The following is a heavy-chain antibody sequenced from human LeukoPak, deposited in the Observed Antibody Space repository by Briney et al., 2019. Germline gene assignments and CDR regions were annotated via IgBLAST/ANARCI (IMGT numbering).Heavy chain of an antibody. V-gene: IGHV4-61*01. Sequence: SETLSLTCSVSGGSVSSGSYYWSWIRQPPGEGLECIGFIYYSGGPNYNPSLTIRVTLSVDTSKNQFSLKLSSATAAHTALYCSAIVEHNAFDIWGQGTMVTVSS. CDR3: AIVEHNAFDI. CDR1: GGSVSSGSYY. CDR2: IYYSGGP. J-gene: IGHJ3*02. D-gene: IGHD1-26*01.